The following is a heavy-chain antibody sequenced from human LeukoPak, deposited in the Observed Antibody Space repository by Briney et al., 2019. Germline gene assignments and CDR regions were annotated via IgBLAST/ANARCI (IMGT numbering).Heavy chain of an antibody. D-gene: IGHD1-1*01. CDR2: VSPSDSDT. CDR3: VRQPRVHTPDF. CDR1: GYTFTNFW. Sequence: GESLKISCEGSGYTFTNFWIGWVRQMPGKGLEWMGIVSPSDSDTRYSPSFQGQVTISADRSITTAYLQWSSLKASDTATYYCVRQPRVHTPDFWGQGTLVTVSS. J-gene: IGHJ4*02. V-gene: IGHV5-51*01.